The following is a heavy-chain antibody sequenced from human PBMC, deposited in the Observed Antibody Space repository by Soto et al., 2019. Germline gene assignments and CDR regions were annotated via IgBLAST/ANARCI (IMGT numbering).Heavy chain of an antibody. CDR1: GLTFSSYS. CDR3: ARGAYDILTGHINDY. Sequence: PGGSLRLSCAASGLTFSSYSMNWVRQAPGKGLEWVSSISSSSSYIYYADSVKGRFTISRDNAKNSLYLQMNSLRAEDTAVYYCARGAYDILTGHINDYWGQGTLVTVSS. CDR2: ISSSSSYI. D-gene: IGHD3-9*01. V-gene: IGHV3-21*01. J-gene: IGHJ4*02.